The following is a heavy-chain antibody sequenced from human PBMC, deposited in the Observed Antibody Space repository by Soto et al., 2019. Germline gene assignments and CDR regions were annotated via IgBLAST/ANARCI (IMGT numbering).Heavy chain of an antibody. J-gene: IGHJ5*02. D-gene: IGHD3-3*01. CDR3: ARSGLDDFWSGYYKVKWFDP. CDR1: GFTFSSYA. Sequence: GGSLRLSCAASGFTFSSYAMSWVRQAPGKGLEWVSAISGSGGSTYYADSVKGRFTISRDNSKNTLYLQMNSLRAEDTAVYYCARSGLDDFWSGYYKVKWFDPWGQGTLVTVSS. V-gene: IGHV3-23*01. CDR2: ISGSGGST.